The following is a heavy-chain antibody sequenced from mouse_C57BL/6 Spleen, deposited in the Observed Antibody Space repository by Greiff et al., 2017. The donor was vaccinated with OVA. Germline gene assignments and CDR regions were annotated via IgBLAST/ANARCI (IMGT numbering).Heavy chain of an antibody. CDR2: FYPGSGSI. D-gene: IGHD2-4*01. CDR3: ARHERPYYDYDYAMDY. CDR1: GYTFTEYT. V-gene: IGHV1-62-2*01. J-gene: IGHJ4*01. Sequence: QVQLKESGAELVKPGASVKLSCKASGYTFTEYTIHWVKQRSGQGLEWIGWFYPGSGSIKYNEKFKDKATLTADKSSSTVYMELSRLTSEDSAVYFCARHERPYYDYDYAMDYWGQGTSVTVSS.